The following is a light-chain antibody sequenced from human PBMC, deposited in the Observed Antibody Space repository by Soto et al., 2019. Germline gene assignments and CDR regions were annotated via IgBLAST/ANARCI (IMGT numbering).Light chain of an antibody. V-gene: IGLV1-40*01. CDR2: GNS. Sequence: QSVLTQPPSVSGAPGQRITISCTGSSSNIGAGYDVHWYQQLPGTAPKLLIYGNSNRPSGVPDRFSGSKSGTSASLAITGLQAGDDADDYCQSYDSSLGGSYVFGTGTKLTVL. J-gene: IGLJ1*01. CDR3: QSYDSSLGGSYV. CDR1: SSNIGAGYD.